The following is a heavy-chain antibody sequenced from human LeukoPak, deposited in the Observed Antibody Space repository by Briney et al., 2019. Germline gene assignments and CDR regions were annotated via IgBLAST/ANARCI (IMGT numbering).Heavy chain of an antibody. V-gene: IGHV4-34*01. CDR3: ARSRSYYGAYYYYYMDV. Sequence: SETLSLTCAVYGGSFSGYYWSWIRQPPGKGLEWIGEINHSGSTNYNPSLKSRVTISVDTSKNQFSLKLSSVTAADTAVYYCARSRSYYGAYYYYYMDVWGKGTTVTISS. D-gene: IGHD1-26*01. CDR1: GGSFSGYY. CDR2: INHSGST. J-gene: IGHJ6*03.